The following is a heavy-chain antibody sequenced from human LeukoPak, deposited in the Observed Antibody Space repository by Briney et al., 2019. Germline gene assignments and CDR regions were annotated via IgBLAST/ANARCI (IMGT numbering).Heavy chain of an antibody. CDR1: GGSFSGYY. J-gene: IGHJ4*02. CDR3: AYRPPGHYYDSSAHPNY. D-gene: IGHD3-22*01. CDR2: INHSGST. Sequence: PSETLSLTCAVYGGSFSGYYWSWIRRPPGKGLEWIGEINHSGSTNYNPSLKSRVTISVDTSKNQFSLKLSSVTAADTAVYYCAYRPPGHYYDSSAHPNYWGQGTLVTVSS. V-gene: IGHV4-34*01.